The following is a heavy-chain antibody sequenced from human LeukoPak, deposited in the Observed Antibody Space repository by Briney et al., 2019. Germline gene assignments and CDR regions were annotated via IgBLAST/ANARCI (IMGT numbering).Heavy chain of an antibody. CDR3: AKDSDYGNWFDP. J-gene: IGHJ5*02. CDR1: GFTFSSYA. CDR2: ISGSGGST. D-gene: IGHD4-17*01. Sequence: GGSLRLSCAASGFTFSSYAMSWVHQAPGKGLEWVSAISGSGGSTYYADSVKGRFTISRDNSKNTLYLQMNSLRAEDTAVYYCAKDSDYGNWFDPWGQGTLVTVSS. V-gene: IGHV3-23*01.